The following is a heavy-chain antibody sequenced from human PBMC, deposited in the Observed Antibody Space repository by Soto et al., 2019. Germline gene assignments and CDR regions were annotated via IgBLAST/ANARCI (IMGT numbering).Heavy chain of an antibody. D-gene: IGHD6-19*01. CDR2: MSHSGPT. CDR3: GTSRGWYAIHP. V-gene: IGHV4-4*02. J-gene: IGHJ5*02. Sequence: QLQESGPGLVKPSGTLSLTCAVSGGSVTTNYWWGWVRQSPVTGLEGIGDMSHSGPTNYSPSLKSRVTLSVDTSKNPFSLELKSVTAADTAVYFCGTSRGWYAIHPWGRGTLVTVSS. CDR1: GGSVTTNYW.